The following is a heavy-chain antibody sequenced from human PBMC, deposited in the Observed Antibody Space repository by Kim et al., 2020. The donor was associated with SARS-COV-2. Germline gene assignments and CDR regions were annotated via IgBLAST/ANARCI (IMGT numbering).Heavy chain of an antibody. CDR2: INPSSGNA. D-gene: IGHD3-10*01. J-gene: IGHJ6*01. Sequence: ASVKVSCKASEYTFTSYFMHWVRQAPGQGLEWMGIINPSSGNADYAQKFQGRVTMTSDTSTSTVYMELRSLGPEDSGLYYCARDSYQGSDTHAKFWEFWG. V-gene: IGHV1-46*01. CDR3: ARDSYQGSDTHAKFWEF. CDR1: EYTFTSYF.